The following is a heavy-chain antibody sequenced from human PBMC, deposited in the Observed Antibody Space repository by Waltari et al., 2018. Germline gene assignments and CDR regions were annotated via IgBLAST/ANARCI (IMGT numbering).Heavy chain of an antibody. CDR3: ARVGEGDVRSLDY. D-gene: IGHD2-21*02. J-gene: IGHJ4*02. CDR1: GGTFSSYA. V-gene: IGHV1-69*01. CDR2: SSPILGTA. Sequence: QVQLVQSGAEVKKPGSSVKVSCKASGGTFSSYAISWVRQAPGQGLEWMGGSSPILGTANDAQKFQGRVTSAADESTSTAYMERSSLRSEDTAVYYCARVGEGDVRSLDYWGQGTLVTVSS.